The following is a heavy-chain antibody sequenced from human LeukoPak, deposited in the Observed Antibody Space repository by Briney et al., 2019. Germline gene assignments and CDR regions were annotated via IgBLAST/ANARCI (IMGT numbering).Heavy chain of an antibody. CDR3: ARHGGSYDFDF. V-gene: IGHV4-39*01. J-gene: IGHJ4*02. CDR2: IYYSGST. D-gene: IGHD1-26*01. Sequence: SETLSLTCAVSDDSIRSSAYYWGWIRQPPGKGLEWIGSIYYSGSTYYNPSLKSRVTISIDTSKNQFSLKLSSVTAADTAVYYCARHGGSYDFDFWGQGTLVTVSS. CDR1: DDSIRSSAYY.